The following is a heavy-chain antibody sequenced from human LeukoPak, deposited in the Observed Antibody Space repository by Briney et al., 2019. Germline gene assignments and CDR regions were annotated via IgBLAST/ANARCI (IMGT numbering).Heavy chain of an antibody. V-gene: IGHV3-48*03. D-gene: IGHD6-13*01. CDR2: ISSSGSTI. CDR3: ARVTAAGGRAFDI. Sequence: GGSLRLSCAASGFTFSCYEMNWVRQAPGKGLEWVSYISSSGSTIYYADSVKGRFTISRDNAKNSLYLQMNSLRAEDTAVYYCARVTAAGGRAFDIWGQGTMVTVSS. J-gene: IGHJ3*02. CDR1: GFTFSCYE.